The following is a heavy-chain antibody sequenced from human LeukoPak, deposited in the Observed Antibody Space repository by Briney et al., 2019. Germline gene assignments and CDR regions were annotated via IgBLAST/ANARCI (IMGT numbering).Heavy chain of an antibody. CDR1: GFTFRSYG. J-gene: IGHJ4*02. CDR2: IWYDGSNK. D-gene: IGHD1-26*01. CDR3: ARDPGGIHSY. Sequence: GRSLRLSCAASGFTFRSYGMHWVRQAPGKGLEWVAVIWYDGSNKYYADSVQGRFTISRDNSKNTVYLHVNSLRVEDTAVYYCARDPGGIHSYWGQGTLVTVSS. V-gene: IGHV3-33*01.